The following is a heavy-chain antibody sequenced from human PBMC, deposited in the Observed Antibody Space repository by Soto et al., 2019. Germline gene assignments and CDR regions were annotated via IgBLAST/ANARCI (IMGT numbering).Heavy chain of an antibody. CDR2: ISYDGFNK. J-gene: IGHJ4*02. CDR3: ATSRNYDILTGNFDY. CDR1: GFIFRTYP. D-gene: IGHD3-9*01. V-gene: IGHV3-30-3*01. Sequence: QVQLVESGGGVVQPGRSLRLSCAASGFIFRTYPMHWVRQAPGKGLEWVGVISYDGFNKYYADSVKGRFTISRDNSKNTLYLQMNSLRAEDTAVYYCATSRNYDILTGNFDYWGQGTLVTVSS.